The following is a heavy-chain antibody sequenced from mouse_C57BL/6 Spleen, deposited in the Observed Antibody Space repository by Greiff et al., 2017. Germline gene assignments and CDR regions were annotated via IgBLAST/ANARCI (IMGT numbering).Heavy chain of an antibody. Sequence: QVQLQQSGAELVMPGASVKLSCKASGYTFTSYWMHWVKQRPGQGLEWIGEIDPSDSYTNYNQKFKGKSTLTVDKSSSTAYMQLSSLTSEDSAVYYCARGYGSSYDAMGYWGQGTSVTVSS. CDR2: IDPSDSYT. J-gene: IGHJ4*01. V-gene: IGHV1-69*01. D-gene: IGHD1-1*01. CDR1: GYTFTSYW. CDR3: ARGYGSSYDAMGY.